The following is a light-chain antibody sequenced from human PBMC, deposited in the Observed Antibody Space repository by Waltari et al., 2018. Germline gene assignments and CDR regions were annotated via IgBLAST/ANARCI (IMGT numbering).Light chain of an antibody. J-gene: IGKJ3*01. Sequence: IVMTQSPATLSVSPGERATLSCRASQSVSSNLAWYQQKPGQAPRLLSYGAATRATGIPARFSGSGSGTEFTLTISSLQSEDFAVYYCQQYNNWPFTFGPGTKVDIK. V-gene: IGKV3-15*01. CDR3: QQYNNWPFT. CDR2: GAA. CDR1: QSVSSN.